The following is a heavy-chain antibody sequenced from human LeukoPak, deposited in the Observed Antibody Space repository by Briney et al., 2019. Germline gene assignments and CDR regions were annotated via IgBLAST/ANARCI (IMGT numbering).Heavy chain of an antibody. D-gene: IGHD3-10*01. Sequence: GGSLRLSCATSGFTFSDYWMSWVRQAPGKGLEWVANIKQDGSEKYYVDSVKGRFTISRDNAKNSLYLQMNSLRAEDTAVYYCAREAGITPFYYFDYWGQGTLVTVSS. V-gene: IGHV3-7*01. CDR1: GFTFSDYW. J-gene: IGHJ4*02. CDR3: AREAGITPFYYFDY. CDR2: IKQDGSEK.